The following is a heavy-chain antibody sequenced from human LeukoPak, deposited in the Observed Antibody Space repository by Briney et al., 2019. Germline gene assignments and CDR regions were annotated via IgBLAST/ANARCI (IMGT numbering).Heavy chain of an antibody. D-gene: IGHD6-6*01. CDR2: ISDSGGDT. J-gene: IGHJ4*02. V-gene: IGHV3-23*01. Sequence: PGGSLRLSCVASGFTFSSYGLSWVRQAPGKGLEWVSAISDSGGDTYYADSVRGRFTISKDSSKNTLYLQMNSLRAEDTAVYYCAKRVPYSSSSVYFDSWGQGTLVTVSS. CDR1: GFTFSSYG. CDR3: AKRVPYSSSSVYFDS.